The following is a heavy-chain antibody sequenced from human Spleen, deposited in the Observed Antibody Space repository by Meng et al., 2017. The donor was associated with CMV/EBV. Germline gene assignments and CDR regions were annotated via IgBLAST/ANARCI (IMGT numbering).Heavy chain of an antibody. CDR3: ARYCSGGSCYSPLDY. Sequence: QVQLVQYGLDGKKPGASMKVSCKTSGYNFMSYGISWVRQAPGQGLEWMGWISAYNGNTNYAQKLQGRVTMTTDTSTSTAYMELRSLRSDDTAVYYCARYCSGGSCYSPLDYWGQGTLVTVSS. CDR2: ISAYNGNT. D-gene: IGHD2-15*01. V-gene: IGHV1-18*01. J-gene: IGHJ4*02. CDR1: GYNFMSYG.